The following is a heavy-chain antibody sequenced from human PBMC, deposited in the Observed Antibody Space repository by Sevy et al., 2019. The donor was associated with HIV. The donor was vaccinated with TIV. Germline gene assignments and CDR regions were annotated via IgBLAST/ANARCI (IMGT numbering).Heavy chain of an antibody. D-gene: IGHD3-16*01. J-gene: IGHJ4*02. CDR3: VREGLGGFSYSLDC. V-gene: IGHV3-7*01. Sequence: GGSLILSCAASGFSFSTYWMTWVRQAPGKGLEWVATMNQDGTERDYVDSVKGRFTISRDNTKTSLFLQINSLGAEDTGVYYCVREGLGGFSYSLDCWGQGTLVTVSS. CDR1: GFSFSTYW. CDR2: MNQDGTER.